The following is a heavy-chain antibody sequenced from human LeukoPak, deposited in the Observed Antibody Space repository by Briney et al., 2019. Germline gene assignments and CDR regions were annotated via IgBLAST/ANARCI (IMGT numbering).Heavy chain of an antibody. CDR1: GGSISSYY. CDR2: IYYSGST. Sequence: SETLSLTCTVSGGSISSYYLSWIRQPPGKGQEWIGYIYYSGSTNYNPSLKSRVTISVDTSKNQFSLKLSSVTAADTAVYYCARGITMVRGVIYFDYWGQGTLVTVSS. D-gene: IGHD3-10*01. V-gene: IGHV4-59*01. CDR3: ARGITMVRGVIYFDY. J-gene: IGHJ4*02.